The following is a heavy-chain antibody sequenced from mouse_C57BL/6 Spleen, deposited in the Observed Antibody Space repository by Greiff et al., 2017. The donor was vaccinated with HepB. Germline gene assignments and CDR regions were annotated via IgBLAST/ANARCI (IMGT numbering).Heavy chain of an antibody. CDR3: VCKRGYYGSSPYFDY. CDR1: GYTFTSYW. CDR2: IYPGSGST. D-gene: IGHD1-1*01. Sequence: QVQLQQPGAELVKPGASVKMSCKASGYTFTSYWITWVKQRPGQGLEWIGDIYPGSGSTNYNEKFKSKATLTVDTSSSTAYMQLSSLTSEDSAVYYCVCKRGYYGSSPYFDYWGQGTTLTVSS. J-gene: IGHJ2*01. V-gene: IGHV1-55*01.